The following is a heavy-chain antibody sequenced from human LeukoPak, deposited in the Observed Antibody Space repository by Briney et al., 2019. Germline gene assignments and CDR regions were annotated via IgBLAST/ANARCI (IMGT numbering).Heavy chain of an antibody. D-gene: IGHD6-13*01. V-gene: IGHV4-34*01. CDR3: ARAGIAAWEEAYYFDY. J-gene: IGHJ4*02. CDR2: INHSGST. CDR1: GGSFSGYY. Sequence: SETLSLTCAVYGGSFSGYYWSWIRQPPGKGLEWIGEINHSGSTNYNPSLKSRVTISVDTSKNQFSLKLSSVTAADTAVYYCARAGIAAWEEAYYFDYWGQGTLVTVSS.